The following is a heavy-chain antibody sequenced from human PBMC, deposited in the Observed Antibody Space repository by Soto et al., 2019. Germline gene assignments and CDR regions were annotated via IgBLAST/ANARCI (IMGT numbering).Heavy chain of an antibody. V-gene: IGHV1-3*01. Sequence: ASVKVSCKASGYTFSSYAMHWGRQAPGQRREWMGWINAGYGNTKSSQKFQDRVTISRDTSASTAYMELTSLRSEDTAVYYCARDTGDGTFDFWGQGTLVTVSS. CDR2: INAGYGNT. D-gene: IGHD7-27*01. CDR1: GYTFSSYA. J-gene: IGHJ4*02. CDR3: ARDTGDGTFDF.